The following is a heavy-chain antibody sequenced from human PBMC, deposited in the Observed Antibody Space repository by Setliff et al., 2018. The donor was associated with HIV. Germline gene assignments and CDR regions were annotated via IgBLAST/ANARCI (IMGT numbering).Heavy chain of an antibody. CDR2: IYHDETAK. D-gene: IGHD3-22*01. J-gene: IGHJ1*01. CDR3: ATDLDSRGYQRRAEYFHN. CDR1: NFTFSFYG. V-gene: IGHV3-30*02. Sequence: PGGSLRLSCAASNFTFSFYGMHWVRQAPGKGLEWVAVIYHDETAKYYADSVKGRWTLSRDNSKNTVYLQMNSLRAEDTALYYCATDLDSRGYQRRAEYFHNWGQGTLVTVSS.